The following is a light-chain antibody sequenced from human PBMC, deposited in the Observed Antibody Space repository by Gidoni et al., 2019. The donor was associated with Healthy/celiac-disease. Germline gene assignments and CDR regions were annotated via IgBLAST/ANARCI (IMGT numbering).Light chain of an antibody. CDR3: QQSYSTLMCS. J-gene: IGKJ2*04. V-gene: IGKV1-39*01. CDR1: QSISSY. CDR2: AES. Sequence: DIQMTQSPSSLSASVGDRVTITFRASQSISSYLNWYQQKPGKAPKLLIYAESSFQSGVPSRFSGSGSGTDFTLTISSLQPEDFATYYCQQSYSTLMCSFGQGTKLEIK.